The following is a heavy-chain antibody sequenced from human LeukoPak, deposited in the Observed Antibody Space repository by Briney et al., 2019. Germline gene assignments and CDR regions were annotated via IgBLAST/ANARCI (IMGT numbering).Heavy chain of an antibody. D-gene: IGHD3-10*01. V-gene: IGHV3-48*04. CDR1: GFTFSSYS. CDR3: ARDKVRVYYGMDV. Sequence: GGSLRLSCAASGFTFSSYSMNWVRQAPGKGLEWVSYISSSSSTIYYADSVKGRFTISRDNAKNSLYLQMNSLRAEDTAVYYCARDKVRVYYGMDVWGQGTTVTVSS. J-gene: IGHJ6*02. CDR2: ISSSSSTI.